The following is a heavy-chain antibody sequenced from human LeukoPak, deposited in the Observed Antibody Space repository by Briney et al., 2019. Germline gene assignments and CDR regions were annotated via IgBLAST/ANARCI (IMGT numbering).Heavy chain of an antibody. Sequence: SETLSLTCTVSGDSISSTSYYWDWIRQPPGKGLEWIGSIYNSGTTYYNPSLKSRVTISVDTSKNQFSLKLSSVTAADAAVYYCARDRSDYYGSGSYYDYWGQGTLVTVSS. J-gene: IGHJ4*02. D-gene: IGHD3-10*01. V-gene: IGHV4-39*01. CDR2: IYNSGTT. CDR1: GDSISSTSYY. CDR3: ARDRSDYYGSGSYYDY.